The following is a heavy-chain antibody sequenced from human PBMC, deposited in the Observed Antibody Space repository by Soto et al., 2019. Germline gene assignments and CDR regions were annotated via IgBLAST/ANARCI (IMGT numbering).Heavy chain of an antibody. CDR1: GFTFSSYA. D-gene: IGHD3-22*01. CDR3: VKDYDPFGSSGTPSYYFDY. CDR2: ISSNGGST. V-gene: IGHV3-64D*08. J-gene: IGHJ4*02. Sequence: GGSLRLSCSASGFTFSSYAMHWVRQAPGKGLEYVSAISSNGGSTYYADSVKGRFTISRDNSKNTLYLQMSSLRAEDTAVYYCVKDYDPFGSSGTPSYYFDYWGQGTMVTVSS.